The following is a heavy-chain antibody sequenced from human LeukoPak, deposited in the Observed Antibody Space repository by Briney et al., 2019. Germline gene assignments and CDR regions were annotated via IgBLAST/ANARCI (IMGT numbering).Heavy chain of an antibody. D-gene: IGHD1-26*01. Sequence: SETLSLTCAVSGGSISSGGYSWSWIRQPPGKGLEWIGYIYRSGSTYYNPSLKSRVTISVDRSKNQFSLKLSSVTAADTAVYYCARGVSGSYFDYWGQGTLVTVSS. V-gene: IGHV4-30-2*01. CDR1: GGSISSGGYS. CDR2: IYRSGST. J-gene: IGHJ4*02. CDR3: ARGVSGSYFDY.